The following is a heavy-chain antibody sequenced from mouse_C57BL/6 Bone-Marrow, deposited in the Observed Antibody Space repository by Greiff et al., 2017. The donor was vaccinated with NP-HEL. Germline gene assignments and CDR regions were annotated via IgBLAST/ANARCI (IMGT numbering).Heavy chain of an antibody. V-gene: IGHV1-52*01. CDR3: ARSGYYYGSSYEGFAY. CDR2: IDPSDSET. D-gene: IGHD1-1*01. J-gene: IGHJ3*01. CDR1: GYTFTSYW. Sequence: QVQLQQPGAELVRPGSSVKLSCKASGYTFTSYWMHWVKQRPIQGLEWIGNIDPSDSETHYNQKFKDKATLTVDKSSSTAYMQLSSLTSEDSAVDYGARSGYYYGSSYEGFAYWGQGTLVTVSA.